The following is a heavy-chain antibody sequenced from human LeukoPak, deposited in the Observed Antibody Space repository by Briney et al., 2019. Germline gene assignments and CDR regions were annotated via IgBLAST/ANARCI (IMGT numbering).Heavy chain of an antibody. V-gene: IGHV3-7*01. CDR1: GFTFSSYW. D-gene: IGHD1-26*01. CDR3: ASGISGAKGDY. J-gene: IGHJ4*02. Sequence: PGGSLRLSCAASGFTFSSYWMSWVRQAPGKGLEWVANIKQGGSEKYYVDSVKGRSTISRDNARNSLYLQMNSLRADDTAVYYCASGISGAKGDYWGQGTLVTVSS. CDR2: IKQGGSEK.